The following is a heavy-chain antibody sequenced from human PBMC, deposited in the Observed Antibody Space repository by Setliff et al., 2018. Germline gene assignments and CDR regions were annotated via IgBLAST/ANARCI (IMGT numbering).Heavy chain of an antibody. CDR1: DGSFSDYY. Sequence: SSETLSLTCAVYDGSFSDYYWSWIRQPPGKGLEWIGEINHYGSTNYKSSLRSRVTISLDTSENQFSLKLNSVTAADTAVYYCARRWNFGPYGSGIHDGFDMWGQGTMVTVSS. CDR3: ARRWNFGPYGSGIHDGFDM. D-gene: IGHD3-10*01. J-gene: IGHJ3*02. CDR2: INHYGST. V-gene: IGHV4-34*01.